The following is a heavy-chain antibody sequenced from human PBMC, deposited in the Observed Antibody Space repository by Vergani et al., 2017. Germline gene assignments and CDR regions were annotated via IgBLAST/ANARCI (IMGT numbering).Heavy chain of an antibody. CDR1: GFTFNRYG. V-gene: IGHV3-30*02. D-gene: IGHD2-15*01. J-gene: IGHJ4*02. CDR3: ARDLAYCHEGSCAL. CDR2: VLFDGSNE. Sequence: QVQLVQSGGGVVQPGGSLRLSCVASGFTFNRYGMQWVRQAPGKGLEWVAYVLFDGSNEYYADSVKGRFIVSRDNSNDALYLRMSSLRTDDTAVYYCARDLAYCHEGSCALWGQGSVVTVSS.